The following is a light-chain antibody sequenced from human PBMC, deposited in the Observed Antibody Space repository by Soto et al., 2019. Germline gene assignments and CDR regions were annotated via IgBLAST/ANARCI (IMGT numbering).Light chain of an antibody. J-gene: IGKJ1*01. V-gene: IGKV3-15*01. CDR2: GGS. CDR1: ESVSTN. CDR3: QQYENWPWA. Sequence: ERVVTQSPVTLSVSPGEGATLSWRASESVSTNLAWYQQRHGQAPRLLIYGGSTRATGVPARFSGSGSGTELTITISSLQSEDAAVYYCQQYENWPWAFGQGTKVDIK.